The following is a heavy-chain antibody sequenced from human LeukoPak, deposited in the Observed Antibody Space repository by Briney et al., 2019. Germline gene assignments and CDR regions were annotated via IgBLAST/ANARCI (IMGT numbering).Heavy chain of an antibody. CDR2: IYTSGST. CDR3: AGYYCSGGSCYFDY. CDR1: GGSTSSGSYY. Sequence: SQTLSITCTVTGGSTSSGSYYWRWIRQPAGQRLEWILRIYTSGSTNYNPSLKSRDTISVDTSKNQFCLKLSCVTAADTAVYYCAGYYCSGGSCYFDYWGQGTLVTVSS. D-gene: IGHD2-15*01. J-gene: IGHJ4*02. V-gene: IGHV4-61*02.